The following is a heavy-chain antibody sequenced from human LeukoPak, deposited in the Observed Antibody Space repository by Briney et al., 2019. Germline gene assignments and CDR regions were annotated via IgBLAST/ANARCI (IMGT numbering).Heavy chain of an antibody. J-gene: IGHJ4*02. CDR1: GFTFSSYS. CDR3: ARLYHRDGYKLDY. V-gene: IGHV3-21*01. D-gene: IGHD5-24*01. CDR2: ISSSSYI. Sequence: GGSLRLSCAASGFTFSSYSMNWVRQAPGKGLEWVSSISSSSYIYYADSVKGRFTISRDNAKNSLYLQMNSLRAEDTAVYYCARLYHRDGYKLDYWGQGTLVTVSS.